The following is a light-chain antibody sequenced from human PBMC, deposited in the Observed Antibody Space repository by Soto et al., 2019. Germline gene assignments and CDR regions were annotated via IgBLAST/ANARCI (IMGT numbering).Light chain of an antibody. V-gene: IGLV2-14*01. CDR2: DVS. CDR1: SSDVGGYNY. CDR3: SSYTSSRAHVV. J-gene: IGLJ2*01. Sequence: QSVLTQPASVSGSPGQSITISCTGTSSDVGGYNYVSWYQQHPGKAPKLMIYDVSSRPSGVSNRFSGSKSGNTASLTISGLQAGDEADYHCSSYTSSRAHVVFGGGTKLTVL.